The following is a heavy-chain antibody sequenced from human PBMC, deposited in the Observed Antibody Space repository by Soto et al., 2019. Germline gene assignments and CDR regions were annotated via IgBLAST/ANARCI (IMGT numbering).Heavy chain of an antibody. J-gene: IGHJ4*02. D-gene: IGHD6-6*01. CDR3: VGQASSAYFFEH. V-gene: IGHV4-30-4*08. Sequence: PSETLSLTCTVSGGSISTDDYYWTWIRQPPGKGLEWIGYIYFRGSTYYNPSLESRVAISVDTSREQFSLRVNSVTAADTAVYYCVGQASSAYFFEHWGQGTLVTVSS. CDR1: GGSISTDDYY. CDR2: IYFRGST.